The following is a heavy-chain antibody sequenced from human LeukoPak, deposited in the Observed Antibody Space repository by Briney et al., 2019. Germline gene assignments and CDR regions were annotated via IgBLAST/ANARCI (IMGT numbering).Heavy chain of an antibody. CDR2: ISYDGSNK. CDR1: GFTFSSYA. V-gene: IGHV3-30-3*01. Sequence: PGGSLRLSCAASGFTFSSYAMHWVRQAPGKGLEWVAVISYDGSNKYYADSVKGRFTISRDNSKNTLYLQMNSLRAEDTAVYYCARPLVGYCSGGSCPLFFWGQGTMVTVSS. D-gene: IGHD2-15*01. CDR3: ARPLVGYCSGGSCPLFF. J-gene: IGHJ3*01.